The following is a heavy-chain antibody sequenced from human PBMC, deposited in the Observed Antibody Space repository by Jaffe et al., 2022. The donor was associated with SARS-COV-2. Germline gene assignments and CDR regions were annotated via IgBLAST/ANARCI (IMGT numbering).Heavy chain of an antibody. V-gene: IGHV3-23*04. CDR3: AKVQNSGGSRPYFDH. CDR2: ISGIGTTT. Sequence: EVQLVESGGGLVQPGGSLRLSCAASGFTFSSYAMSWVRQAPGKGLEWVSTISGIGTTTYYADSVKGRFTISRDNSKTTLYLQMNSLRAEDTAVFYCAKVQNSGGSRPYFDHWGQGTLVTVSS. CDR1: GFTFSSYA. D-gene: IGHD2-21*01. J-gene: IGHJ4*02.